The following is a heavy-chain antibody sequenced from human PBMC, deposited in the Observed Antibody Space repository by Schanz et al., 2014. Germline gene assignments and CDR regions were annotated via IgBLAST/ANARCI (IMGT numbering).Heavy chain of an antibody. CDR2: VCYDGSKK. V-gene: IGHV3-33*08. J-gene: IGHJ4*02. Sequence: VQLVESGGGLVQPGGSLRLSCVASGFTFSGSVMHWVRQVPGKGLEWVAVVCYDGSKKYYADSVKGRFTTSRDNSKNTMYLQMNSLRAEDTAVYFCAREYASTWFESNVMAGRIDNWGQGTLVTVSS. CDR1: GFTFSGSV. CDR3: AREYASTWFESNVMAGRIDN. D-gene: IGHD2-8*01.